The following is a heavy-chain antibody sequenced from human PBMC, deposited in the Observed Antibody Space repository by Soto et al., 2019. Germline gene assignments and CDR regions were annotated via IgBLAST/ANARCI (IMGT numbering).Heavy chain of an antibody. CDR1: GFTFSSYS. D-gene: IGHD3-3*01. CDR2: ISSSSSYI. Sequence: GGSLRLSCAASGFTFSSYSMNWVRQAPGKGLEWVSSISSSSSYIYYADSVKGRFTISRDNAKNSLYLQMNSLRAEDTAVYYCARDQEASFWSGYYLGWFDPWGQGTLVTVSS. J-gene: IGHJ5*02. CDR3: ARDQEASFWSGYYLGWFDP. V-gene: IGHV3-21*01.